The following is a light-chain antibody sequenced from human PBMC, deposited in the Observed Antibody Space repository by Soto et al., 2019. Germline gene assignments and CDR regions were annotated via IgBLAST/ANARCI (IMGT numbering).Light chain of an antibody. CDR2: AAS. CDR1: QSIVSY. J-gene: IGKJ3*01. CDR3: QQSYTSPFN. Sequence: DIQMTQSPSSLSASVGDRVTIICRASQSIVSYLNWYQQKPGKAPKLLVYAASSPRTGVPSRFSGSGSGTNFTPTIGSLQPEDFATYYCQQSYTSPFNFGPGTQVDVK. V-gene: IGKV1-39*01.